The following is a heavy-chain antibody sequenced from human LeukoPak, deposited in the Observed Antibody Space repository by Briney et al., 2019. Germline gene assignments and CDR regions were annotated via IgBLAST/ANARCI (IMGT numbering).Heavy chain of an antibody. Sequence: PGRSLRLSCAASGFTFSSYGMHWVRQAPGKGLEWVGRVRSKTAGGTTDYAAPVKGRFTISRDDSKNTVYLQMNSLKTEDTAVYFCSTGRDWGQGTLVTVSS. CDR2: VRSKTAGGTT. CDR3: STGRD. V-gene: IGHV3-15*01. CDR1: GFTFSSYG. J-gene: IGHJ4*02.